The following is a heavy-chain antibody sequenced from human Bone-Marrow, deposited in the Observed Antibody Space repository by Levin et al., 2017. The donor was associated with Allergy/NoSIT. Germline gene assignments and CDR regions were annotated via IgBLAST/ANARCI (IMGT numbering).Heavy chain of an antibody. Sequence: AASVKVSCKASGYSFDTYGISWVRQGPGQGLEWMGWISTYNGNTKYAQNFQGRVTFSTDTSTNTAYMEMRSLRADDTAVYYCAREGNFDYWNGYLYYGMDVWGQGTTVTVSS. J-gene: IGHJ6*02. CDR3: AREGNFDYWNGYLYYGMDV. CDR2: ISTYNGNT. CDR1: GYSFDTYG. V-gene: IGHV1-18*01. D-gene: IGHD3-3*01.